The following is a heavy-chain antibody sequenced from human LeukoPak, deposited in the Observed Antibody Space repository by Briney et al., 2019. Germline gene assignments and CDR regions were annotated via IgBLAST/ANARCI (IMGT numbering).Heavy chain of an antibody. D-gene: IGHD3-22*01. CDR1: GFTFSNYA. J-gene: IGHJ3*02. Sequence: GGSLRLSCAASGFTFSNYAMSRVRQAPGKGLEWVSGISGSGGSAYYADSVKGRFTISRDNSKNTLYVQMNSLRAEDTAVYYCAKVPNYYDSSGYYSADALDIWGQGTMVTVSS. CDR3: AKVPNYYDSSGYYSADALDI. V-gene: IGHV3-23*01. CDR2: ISGSGGSA.